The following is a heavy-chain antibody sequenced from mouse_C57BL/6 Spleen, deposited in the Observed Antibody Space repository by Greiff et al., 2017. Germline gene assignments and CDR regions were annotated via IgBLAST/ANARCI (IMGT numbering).Heavy chain of an antibody. CDR3: ERGTVVPDWYFDV. J-gene: IGHJ1*03. D-gene: IGHD1-1*01. Sequence: EVKLVESGGGLVKPGGSLKLSCAASGFTFSSYAMSWVRQTPEKRLEWVATISDGGSYTYYPDNVKGRFTISRDNAKNNLYLQMRHMKSEDTAMYYCERGTVVPDWYFDVWGKGTPVTVSS. CDR2: ISDGGSYT. CDR1: GFTFSSYA. V-gene: IGHV5-4*03.